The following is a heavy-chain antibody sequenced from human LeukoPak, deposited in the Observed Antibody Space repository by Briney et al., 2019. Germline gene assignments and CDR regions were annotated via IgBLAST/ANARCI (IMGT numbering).Heavy chain of an antibody. J-gene: IGHJ4*02. D-gene: IGHD4-17*01. V-gene: IGHV3-21*01. CDR1: GFTFSSYS. CDR2: ISSSSSYI. Sequence: GGSLILSCAVSGFTFSSYSMNWVRQAPGKGLEGVSSISSSSSYIYYADSVKGRFTISRDNAKNSLYLQMHSLRAEDTAVYYCARDRYGDYYFDYWGQGNLVPVS. CDR3: ARDRYGDYYFDY.